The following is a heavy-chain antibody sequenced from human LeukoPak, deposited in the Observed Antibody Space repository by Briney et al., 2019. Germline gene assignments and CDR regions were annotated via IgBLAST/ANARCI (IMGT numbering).Heavy chain of an antibody. V-gene: IGHV3-7*04. CDR3: ARETEMANLDY. CDR2: IKQDGSEK. J-gene: IGHJ4*02. Sequence: PGGSLRLSCTASGFTFSSYWMNWVRQAPGKGLEWVANIKQDGSEKYYVESVKGRFTISRDNAKKSLYLQMNSLRAEDTAVYYCARETEMANLDYWGQGTLVTVSS. D-gene: IGHD5-24*01. CDR1: GFTFSSYW.